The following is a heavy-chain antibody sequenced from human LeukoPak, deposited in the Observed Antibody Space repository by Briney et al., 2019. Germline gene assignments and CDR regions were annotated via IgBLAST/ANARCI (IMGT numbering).Heavy chain of an antibody. J-gene: IGHJ3*02. CDR1: GGSFSGYY. D-gene: IGHD4-11*01. Sequence: SETLSLTCAVYGGSFSGYYWSWIRQPPGKGLEWIGEINHSGSTNYNPSLKSRVTISVDTSKNQFSLKLSSVTAADTAVYYCARLTVTRSYGTSDAFDIWGQGTMVTVSS. V-gene: IGHV4-34*01. CDR3: ARLTVTRSYGTSDAFDI. CDR2: INHSGST.